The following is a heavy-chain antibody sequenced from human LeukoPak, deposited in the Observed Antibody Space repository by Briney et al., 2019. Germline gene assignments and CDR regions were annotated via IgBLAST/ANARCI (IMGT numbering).Heavy chain of an antibody. CDR3: AREGYGGKGDYYGMDV. J-gene: IGHJ6*02. CDR1: GFTFSSYS. D-gene: IGHD4-23*01. CDR2: ISSSSSYI. Sequence: GGSLRLSCAASGFTFSSYSMNWVRQAPGKGLEWVSSISSSSSYIYYADSVKGRFTISRDNAKNSLYLQMNSLRAEDTAVYYCAREGYGGKGDYYGMDVWGQGTTVTVSS. V-gene: IGHV3-21*01.